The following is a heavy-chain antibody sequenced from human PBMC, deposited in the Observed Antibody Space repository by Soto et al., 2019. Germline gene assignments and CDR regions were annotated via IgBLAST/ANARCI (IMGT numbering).Heavy chain of an antibody. CDR1: GGTFSSYS. D-gene: IGHD1-26*01. J-gene: IGHJ4*02. Sequence: QVQLVQAGAEVKKPGSSVKVSCKASGGTFSSYSINWVRQAPGQGLEWMGEIIPIFGTANYAQKFQGRVTIHADESTSTAYMELSSLRSEDTALYYCARDGGRHSGGIDYWGQGTLVTVSS. CDR2: IIPIFGTA. V-gene: IGHV1-69*01. CDR3: ARDGGRHSGGIDY.